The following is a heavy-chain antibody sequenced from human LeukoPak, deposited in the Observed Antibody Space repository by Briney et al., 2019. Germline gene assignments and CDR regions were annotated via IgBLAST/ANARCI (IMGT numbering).Heavy chain of an antibody. CDR2: IYTSGST. CDR1: GGSISSYY. CDR3: ARESPYDSSGYYLLPTDYYYYYYMDV. V-gene: IGHV4-4*07. J-gene: IGHJ6*03. Sequence: SGTLSLTCTVSGGSISSYYWSWIRQPAGKGLEWIGRIYTSGSTNYNPSLKSRVTMSVDTSKNQFSLKLSSVTAADTAVYYCARESPYDSSGYYLLPTDYYYYYYMDVWGKGTTVTVS. D-gene: IGHD3-22*01.